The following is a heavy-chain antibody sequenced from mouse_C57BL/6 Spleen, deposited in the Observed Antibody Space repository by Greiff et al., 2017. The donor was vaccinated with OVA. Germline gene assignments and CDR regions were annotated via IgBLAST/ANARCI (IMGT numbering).Heavy chain of an antibody. V-gene: IGHV1-55*01. CDR3: ARPGRDSSGLYYAMDY. D-gene: IGHD3-2*02. CDR1: GYTFTSYW. CDR2: IYPGSGST. Sequence: QVQLQQPGAELVQPGASVKMSCKASGYTFTSYWITWVQQRPGQGLEWIGDIYPGSGSTNYNAKITSKATLTVDTSSITAYMQLSSLTSEDAAVYYCARPGRDSSGLYYAMDYWGQGTSVTVSS. J-gene: IGHJ4*01.